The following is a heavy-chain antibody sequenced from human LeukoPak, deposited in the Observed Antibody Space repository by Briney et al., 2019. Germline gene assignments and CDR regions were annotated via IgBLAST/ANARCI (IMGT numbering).Heavy chain of an antibody. CDR2: ISFSSSYI. D-gene: IGHD2-15*01. CDR3: ARYCSGGSCPNYFYYMDV. V-gene: IGHV3-21*01. Sequence: GGSLRLSCAASGFTFSIYSMNWVRQVPGKGLEWVSSISFSSSYIYYADYADSVKGRFTISRDNAKNSLYLQMNSLRAEDTAVYYCARYCSGGSCPNYFYYMDVWGKGTTVTVSS. CDR1: GFTFSIYS. J-gene: IGHJ6*03.